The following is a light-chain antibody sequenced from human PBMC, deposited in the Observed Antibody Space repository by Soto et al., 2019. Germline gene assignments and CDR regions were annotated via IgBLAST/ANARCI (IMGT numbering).Light chain of an antibody. V-gene: IGLV2-8*01. J-gene: IGLJ1*01. CDR3: SSYAGSNTYV. Sequence: QSALTQPPSASGSPGQSVTISCTGTSSDVGAYYYVSWYQQHPGKAPKLLIYEVSKRPSGVPDRFSGSKSGNTASLTVSGLQAEDETDYYCSSYAGSNTYVFGTGTKLTVL. CDR1: SSDVGAYYY. CDR2: EVS.